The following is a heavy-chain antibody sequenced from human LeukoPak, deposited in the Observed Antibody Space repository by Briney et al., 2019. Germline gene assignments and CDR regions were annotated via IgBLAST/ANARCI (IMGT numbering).Heavy chain of an antibody. CDR1: GFTFSSYN. V-gene: IGHV3-21*01. Sequence: GGSLRLSCAASGFTFSSYNMNWVRQAPGQGLEWVSSITSGSSYIYYADSVKGRFTISRDNAKSSLYLQMNSLRAEDTAVYYCAILLRGGVDAFDFWGQGTMVTVSS. CDR2: ITSGSSYI. D-gene: IGHD2-15*01. CDR3: AILLRGGVDAFDF. J-gene: IGHJ3*01.